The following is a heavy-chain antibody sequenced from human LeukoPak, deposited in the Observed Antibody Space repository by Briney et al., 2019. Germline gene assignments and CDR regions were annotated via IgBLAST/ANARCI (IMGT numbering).Heavy chain of an antibody. V-gene: IGHV4-4*07. CDR3: ARDGGPEYYYYYYGMDV. CDR2: IYTSGST. J-gene: IGHJ6*02. Sequence: SQTLSLTCTVSGGSISSYYWSWIRQPAGKGLEWIGRIYTSGSTNYNPSLKSRVTMSVDTSKNQFSLKLSSVTAADTAVYYCARDGGPEYYYYYYGMDVWGQGTTVTVSS. CDR1: GGSISSYY. D-gene: IGHD3-3*01.